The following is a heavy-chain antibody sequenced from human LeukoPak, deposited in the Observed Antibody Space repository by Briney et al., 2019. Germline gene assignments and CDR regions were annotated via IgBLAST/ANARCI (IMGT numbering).Heavy chain of an antibody. CDR3: AREHKTFDN. V-gene: IGHV3-7*03. CDR2: IRPDGGEQ. J-gene: IGHJ4*02. Sequence: PGGSLRLSCVASGLSFSNYWMNWVRQAPGKGLEWVANIRPDGGEQFYVDSVKGRFTISRDNADNSLYLQLTSLRPEDTAVYYCAREHKTFDNWGQGILVTVSS. CDR1: GLSFSNYW.